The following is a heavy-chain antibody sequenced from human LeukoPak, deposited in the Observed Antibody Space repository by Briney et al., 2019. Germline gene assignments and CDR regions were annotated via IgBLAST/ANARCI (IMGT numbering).Heavy chain of an antibody. D-gene: IGHD6-19*01. Sequence: PGGSLRLSCAASGSTFSSYAMSWVRQAPGKGLEWVSAISGSGGSTYYADSVKGRFTISRDNAKNSLYLQMNSLRAEDTAVYYCARVENIAVAGTDYWGQGTLVTVSS. CDR2: ISGSGGST. CDR1: GSTFSSYA. J-gene: IGHJ4*02. V-gene: IGHV3-23*01. CDR3: ARVENIAVAGTDY.